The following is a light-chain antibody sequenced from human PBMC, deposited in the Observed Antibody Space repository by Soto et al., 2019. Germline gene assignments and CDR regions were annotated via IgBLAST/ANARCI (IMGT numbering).Light chain of an antibody. Sequence: EIVITQSPATLSVSPGEGATLSCRARQRLSGNLAWYQQRAGQAPRLLMYSASTRDTGIPARFSGSGSGTEFTLTISSLQSEDFAVYYCQQYNDWPRTFGQGTKVDIK. J-gene: IGKJ1*01. CDR1: QRLSGN. CDR3: QQYNDWPRT. CDR2: SAS. V-gene: IGKV3-15*01.